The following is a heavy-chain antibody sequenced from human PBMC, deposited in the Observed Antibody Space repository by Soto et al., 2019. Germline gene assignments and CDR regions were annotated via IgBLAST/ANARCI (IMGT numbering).Heavy chain of an antibody. Sequence: EVHLVESGGDLVQPGGSLRLSCAASGFTFSAYWMQWVRQAPGKGLEWVAIIKQDGSEKYYVDSVTGLFTISRDNAKNSLYLQMSSLRAEDTAMYYCVGSRGWLFDYWGQGTLVTVSS. CDR2: IKQDGSEK. V-gene: IGHV3-7*05. CDR1: GFTFSAYW. J-gene: IGHJ4*02. D-gene: IGHD6-19*01. CDR3: VGSRGWLFDY.